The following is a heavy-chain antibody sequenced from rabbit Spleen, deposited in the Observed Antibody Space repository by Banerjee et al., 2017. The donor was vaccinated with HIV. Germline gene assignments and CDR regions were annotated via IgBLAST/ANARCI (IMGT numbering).Heavy chain of an antibody. CDR2: IAGSSSDFI. CDR3: ARDTGSSFSSYGMDL. D-gene: IGHD8-1*01. J-gene: IGHJ6*01. V-gene: IGHV1S40*01. CDR1: GFSFCSSDY. Sequence: QALEESGGDLVKPGASLTLTCTASGFSFCSSDYMCWVRQVPGKGLEWISCIAGSSSDFIYSATWAKGRFTCSKTSSTTVTLQMASLTVADTATYFCARDTGSSFSSYGMDLWGPGTLVTVS.